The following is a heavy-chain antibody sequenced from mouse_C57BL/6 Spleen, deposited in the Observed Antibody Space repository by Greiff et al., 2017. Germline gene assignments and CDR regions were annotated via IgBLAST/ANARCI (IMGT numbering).Heavy chain of an antibody. D-gene: IGHD2-2*01. CDR2: IHPNSGST. J-gene: IGHJ3*01. V-gene: IGHV1-64*01. CDR1: GYTFTSYW. Sequence: QVQLQQPGAELVKPGASVKLSCQASGYTFTSYWMHWVKQRPGQGLEWIGMIHPNSGSTNYNEKFKSKATLTVDKSSSTAYMQLSSLTSEDSAVYYCAVERGYDGAWFAYWGQGTLVTVSA. CDR3: AVERGYDGAWFAY.